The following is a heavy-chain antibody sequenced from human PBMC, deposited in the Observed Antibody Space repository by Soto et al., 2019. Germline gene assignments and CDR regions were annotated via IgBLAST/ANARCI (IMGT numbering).Heavy chain of an antibody. CDR3: ARFASSGWYIVGYLQH. D-gene: IGHD6-19*01. J-gene: IGHJ1*01. Sequence: PGGSLRLSCAASGFTFSSYAMHWVRQAPGKGLEWVAVISYDGSNKYYADSVKGRFTISRDNSKNTLYLQMNSLRAEDTAVYYCARFASSGWYIVGYLQHWGQGTLVTVSS. CDR1: GFTFSSYA. CDR2: ISYDGSNK. V-gene: IGHV3-30-3*01.